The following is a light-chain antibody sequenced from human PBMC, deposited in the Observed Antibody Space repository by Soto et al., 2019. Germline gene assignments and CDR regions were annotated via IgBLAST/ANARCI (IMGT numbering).Light chain of an antibody. Sequence: QSALTQPRSVSGSPGQSVTISCTGTSSDVGGFTSVSWYQQHPGKAPKLMIYDVNKRPSGVPDRFSGSKSGSTASLTISGLQAEDEAEYYCCSYEGSYSHAFATGTKVTV. V-gene: IGLV2-11*01. CDR2: DVN. CDR3: CSYEGSYSHA. CDR1: SSDVGGFTS. J-gene: IGLJ1*01.